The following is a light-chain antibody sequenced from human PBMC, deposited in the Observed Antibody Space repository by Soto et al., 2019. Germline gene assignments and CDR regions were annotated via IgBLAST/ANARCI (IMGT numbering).Light chain of an antibody. CDR2: AAS. CDR1: QSIAYW. J-gene: IGKJ1*01. CDR3: QQYNSFSKT. Sequence: IQMTQSPSRLSASVGDRVTSTCRASQSIAYWLAWYQQKPGKAPNLLIYAASTLETGVTSRFSGSGYGTEFTLTIASLQPDDSATYYCQQYNSFSKTFGRGTKVDIK. V-gene: IGKV1-5*01.